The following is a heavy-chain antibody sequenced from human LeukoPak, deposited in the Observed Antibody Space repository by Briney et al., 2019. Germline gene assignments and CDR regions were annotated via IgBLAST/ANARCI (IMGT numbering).Heavy chain of an antibody. CDR1: GFTFSSYW. V-gene: IGHV3-7*05. CDR3: AREGIVVVTDPYWYFDL. Sequence: GGSLRLSCAASGFTFSSYWMSWVRQAPGKGLEWVANIKQDGSEKFYVDSVKGRFTISRDNAKNSLYLQMNSLRAEDTAVYYCAREGIVVVTDPYWYFDLWGRGTLVTVSS. D-gene: IGHD2-21*02. CDR2: IKQDGSEK. J-gene: IGHJ2*01.